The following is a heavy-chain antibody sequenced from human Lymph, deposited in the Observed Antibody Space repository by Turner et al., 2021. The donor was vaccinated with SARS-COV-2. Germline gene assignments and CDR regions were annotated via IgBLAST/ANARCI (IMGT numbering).Heavy chain of an antibody. CDR1: GGSISSSSHY. D-gene: IGHD3-10*01. CDR3: ARLVRRAEYYFDY. Sequence: QLQLQESGPGLVKPSETLSLTCTVSGGSISSSSHYWGWIRQPPGGGLEWIGHFYYSGSNYYNPSLKSRVTISVDTSKNQFSLKLSSVTAADTAVYYCARLVRRAEYYFDYWGQGTLVTVSS. J-gene: IGHJ4*02. V-gene: IGHV4-39*01. CDR2: FYYSGSN.